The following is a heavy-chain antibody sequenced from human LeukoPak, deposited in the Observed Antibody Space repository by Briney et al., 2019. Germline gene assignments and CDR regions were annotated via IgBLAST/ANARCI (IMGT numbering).Heavy chain of an antibody. CDR2: ISHDANNR. Sequence: GGSLRPSCAASAFTFRAYGMHWVRQAPGKGLEWVAVISHDANNRYYADSVKGRFTISRDNSKNTLYLQMNSLRAEDTAVYYCAKDRHPARTDGYYFDYWGQGTLVTVSS. V-gene: IGHV3-30*18. J-gene: IGHJ4*02. CDR1: AFTFRAYG. D-gene: IGHD5-24*01. CDR3: AKDRHPARTDGYYFDY.